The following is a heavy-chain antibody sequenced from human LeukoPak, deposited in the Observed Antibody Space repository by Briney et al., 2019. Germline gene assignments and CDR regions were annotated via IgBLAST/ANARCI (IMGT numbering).Heavy chain of an antibody. CDR1: GFTFSSFG. J-gene: IGHJ4*02. CDR2: IWYDGSND. D-gene: IGHD2-15*01. V-gene: IGHV3-33*01. Sequence: GGSLRFSCAASGFTFSSFGMYWVSQAPGKGLEWVAVIWYDGSNDDYADSVKGRFTISRDNSKNTLYLQMNSLRAEDTALYYCARDPSGRAVAGRGDYWGRGTLVTVSS. CDR3: ARDPSGRAVAGRGDY.